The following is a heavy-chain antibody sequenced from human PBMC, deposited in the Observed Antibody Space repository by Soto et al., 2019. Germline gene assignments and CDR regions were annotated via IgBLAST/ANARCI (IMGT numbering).Heavy chain of an antibody. J-gene: IGHJ4*02. V-gene: IGHV4-31*03. CDR2: IYYSGST. CDR1: GGSISSGGYY. D-gene: IGHD2-15*01. Sequence: SETLSLTCTVSGGSISSGGYYWSWIRQHPGKGLEWIGYIYYSGSTYYNPSLKSRVTISVDTSKNQFSLKLSSVTAADTAVYYCARAGRCSGGSCYWDPYFDYWGQGTLVTVSS. CDR3: ARAGRCSGGSCYWDPYFDY.